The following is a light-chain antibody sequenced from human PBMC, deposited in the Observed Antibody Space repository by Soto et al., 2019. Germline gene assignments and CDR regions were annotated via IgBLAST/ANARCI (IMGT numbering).Light chain of an antibody. CDR2: DVS. CDR1: QSLVHSDGIAY. V-gene: IGKV2-30*02. Sequence: DFVMTQSPLSLPVTLGQPASIXXRSXQSLVHSDGIAYFSWFQQRPGQSPRXXIYDVSNRDSGVPARFSGSGAGTDFALKISRVEAEDVGVYYCKQGKHWPSTFGQGTRLDIK. J-gene: IGKJ5*01. CDR3: KQGKHWPST.